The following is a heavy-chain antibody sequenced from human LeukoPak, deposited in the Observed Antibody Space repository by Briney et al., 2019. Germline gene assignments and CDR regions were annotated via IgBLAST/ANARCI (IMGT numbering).Heavy chain of an antibody. CDR3: AKRFRGSSGLYYFDY. V-gene: IGHV3-7*03. Sequence: PGGSLRLSCAASGFTFSSYWMSWVRQAPGKGLEWVANIKQDGSEKYYVDSVKGRFTISRDNSKNTLYLQMNSLRVEDTAVYYCAKRFRGSSGLYYFDYWGQGTLVTVSS. D-gene: IGHD6-13*01. CDR1: GFTFSSYW. CDR2: IKQDGSEK. J-gene: IGHJ4*02.